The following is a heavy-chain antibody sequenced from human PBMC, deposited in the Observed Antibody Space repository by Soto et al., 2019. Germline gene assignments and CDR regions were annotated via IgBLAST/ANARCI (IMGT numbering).Heavy chain of an antibody. D-gene: IGHD3-16*01. V-gene: IGHV1-18*01. CDR2: INPYNGNT. J-gene: IGHJ6*02. Sequence: ASVKVSCKASGYTFTSYGINWVRQAPGQRLEWMGWINPYNGNTKYSQKLQGRVTITRDTSASTAYMELSSLRSEDTAVYYCARDLGPTPDVWGQGTTVTVSS. CDR3: ARDLGPTPDV. CDR1: GYTFTSYG.